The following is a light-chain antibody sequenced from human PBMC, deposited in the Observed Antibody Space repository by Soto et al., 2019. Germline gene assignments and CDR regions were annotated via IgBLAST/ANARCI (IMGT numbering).Light chain of an antibody. Sequence: EIVLTQSPATLSLSPGNRATLSCRASQSVSDYLAWYQQKPGQAHRLLIYDASNRATGIPARFSGSGSGTDFTLTITSLEPEDFAVYYCQQRSNWPSTFGGGTKVEI. J-gene: IGKJ4*01. CDR3: QQRSNWPST. V-gene: IGKV3-11*01. CDR2: DAS. CDR1: QSVSDY.